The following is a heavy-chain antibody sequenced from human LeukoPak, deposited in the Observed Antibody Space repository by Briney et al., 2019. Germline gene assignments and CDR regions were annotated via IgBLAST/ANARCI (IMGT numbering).Heavy chain of an antibody. V-gene: IGHV3-21*01. Sequence: PGGSLRLSCAASKFTFSDYSMSWVRQAPGKGPEWVSSITTSSTYISYADSVKGRFTISRDNAKNSLYLQMNSLRAEDTAVYYCARGKYSSGWFDYWGQGTLVTVSS. CDR1: KFTFSDYS. CDR3: ARGKYSSGWFDY. D-gene: IGHD6-19*01. J-gene: IGHJ4*02. CDR2: ITTSSTYI.